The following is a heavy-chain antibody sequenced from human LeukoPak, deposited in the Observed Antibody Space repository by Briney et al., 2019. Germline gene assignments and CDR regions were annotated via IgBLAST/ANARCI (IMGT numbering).Heavy chain of an antibody. CDR1: GGSSSGYY. D-gene: IGHD1-14*01. CDR2: INHSRST. Sequence: PSETLSLTCAVYGGSSSGYYWSWIRQPPGKGLEWIGEINHSRSTNYSPSLKSRVTISVDTSKNQFSLKLSSVTAADTAVYYCARGPTNQGYYYYYYGMDVWGQGTTVTVSS. CDR3: ARGPTNQGYYYYYYGMDV. J-gene: IGHJ6*02. V-gene: IGHV4-34*01.